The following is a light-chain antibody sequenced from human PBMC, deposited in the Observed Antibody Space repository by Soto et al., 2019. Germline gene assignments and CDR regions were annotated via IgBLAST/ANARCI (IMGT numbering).Light chain of an antibody. CDR2: GAS. J-gene: IGKJ1*01. Sequence: EIVMTQSPATLSVSPGERATLSCRASQSVYNNLAWYQQKPGQAPRLLIYGASTRATGIPARFSGSGSGTEFTLTISSLEPEDFTVYYCHHYETFGQGTKVEIK. V-gene: IGKV3-15*01. CDR1: QSVYNN. CDR3: HHYET.